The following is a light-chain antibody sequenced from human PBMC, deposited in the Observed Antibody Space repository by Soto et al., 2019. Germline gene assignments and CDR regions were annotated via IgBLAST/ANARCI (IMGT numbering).Light chain of an antibody. J-gene: IGKJ4*01. CDR2: DAS. CDR1: QSISSW. CDR3: RQLSSYPLT. Sequence: DIQMTHSPSTLSSSVGYRVTITCRASQSISSWLAWYQQKPGKAPKLLIYDASILETGVPSRFSGSGSGTDFTLTISSLQPEDSATYWCRQLSSYPLTFGGGTKVDI. V-gene: IGKV1-5*01.